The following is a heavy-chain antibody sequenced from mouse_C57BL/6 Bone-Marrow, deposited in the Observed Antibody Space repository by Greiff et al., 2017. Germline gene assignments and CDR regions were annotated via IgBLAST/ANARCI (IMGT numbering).Heavy chain of an antibody. CDR3: ARTPYGDDVPYYAMDY. D-gene: IGHD2-2*01. Sequence: EVQGVESGGGLVKPGGSLKLSCAASGFTFSDYGMHWVRQAPEKGLEWVAYISSGSSTIYYADTVKGRFTISRDNAKSTLFLQMTSLRSEDTAMYYCARTPYGDDVPYYAMDYWGQGTSVTVSS. J-gene: IGHJ4*01. CDR2: ISSGSSTI. V-gene: IGHV5-17*01. CDR1: GFTFSDYG.